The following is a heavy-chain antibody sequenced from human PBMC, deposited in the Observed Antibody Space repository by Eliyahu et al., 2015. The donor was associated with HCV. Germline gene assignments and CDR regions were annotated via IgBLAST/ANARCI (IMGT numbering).Heavy chain of an antibody. CDR1: GGSITTYY. Sequence: QVQLQESGPGLVKPSETLSLTCTVSGGSITTYYWSWIRQPPGKGLEWIGYIHYSGSTNYNPSPKSRVTISLDTSKNQFSLNLTSVTAADTAMYYCASGGGGIAVTGTGGWFDPWGQGTLVTVSS. V-gene: IGHV4-59*01. CDR3: ASGGGGIAVTGTGGWFDP. CDR2: IHYSGST. D-gene: IGHD6-19*01. J-gene: IGHJ5*02.